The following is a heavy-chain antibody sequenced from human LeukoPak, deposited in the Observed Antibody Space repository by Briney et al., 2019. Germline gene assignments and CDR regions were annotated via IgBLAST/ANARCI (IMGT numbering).Heavy chain of an antibody. V-gene: IGHV3-48*03. J-gene: IGHJ6*03. Sequence: GGSLRLSCAASGFTFSSYEMNWVRQAPGKRLEWVSYISSSGSTIYYADSVKGRFTISRDNAKNSLYLQMNSLRAEDTAVYYCARDRYSSSPYYYYYYMDVWGKGTTVTVSS. CDR2: ISSSGSTI. CDR1: GFTFSSYE. D-gene: IGHD6-6*01. CDR3: ARDRYSSSPYYYYYYMDV.